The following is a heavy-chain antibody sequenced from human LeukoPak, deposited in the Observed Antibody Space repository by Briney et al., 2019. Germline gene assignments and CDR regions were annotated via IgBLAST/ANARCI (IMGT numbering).Heavy chain of an antibody. CDR3: AARGSVRGVIITAALDI. J-gene: IGHJ3*02. Sequence: GGSLRLSCAASGFTVNNYAMNWVRQAPGKGLEWVSSISSSSSDTYYPDSVKGRFTISRDISKNTLYLQMNSLRAEDTAVYYCAARGSVRGVIITAALDIWGQGTMVTVSS. CDR1: GFTVNNYA. CDR2: ISSSSSDT. D-gene: IGHD3-10*01. V-gene: IGHV3-23*01.